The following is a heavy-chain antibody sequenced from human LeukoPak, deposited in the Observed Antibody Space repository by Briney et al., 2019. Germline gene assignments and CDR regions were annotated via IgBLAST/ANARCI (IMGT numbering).Heavy chain of an antibody. J-gene: IGHJ6*03. CDR1: GGSISSSSYY. CDR3: ARLSVVLYYYYYMDV. CDR2: IYYSGST. Sequence: SETLSLTCTVSGGSISSSSYYWGWIRQPPGKGLEWIGSIYYSGSTYYNPSLKSRVTISVDTSKNQFSLKLSSVTAADTAVYYCARLSVVLYYYYYMDVWGKGTTVTVSS. D-gene: IGHD2-2*01. V-gene: IGHV4-39*01.